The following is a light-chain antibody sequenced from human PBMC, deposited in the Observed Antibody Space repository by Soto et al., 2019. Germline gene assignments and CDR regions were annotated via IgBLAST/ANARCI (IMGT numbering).Light chain of an antibody. CDR3: QQYDNWWT. J-gene: IGKJ1*01. V-gene: IGKV3-15*01. CDR2: GAS. Sequence: EIVMTQSPATLSVSPGERATLSCRVSQSVTSNLAWYQKKPGQAPRLLIYGASTRATGIPARFSGSGSGTDFTLTISSLQSEDFAVYYCQQYDNWWTFGLGTRVEIK. CDR1: QSVTSN.